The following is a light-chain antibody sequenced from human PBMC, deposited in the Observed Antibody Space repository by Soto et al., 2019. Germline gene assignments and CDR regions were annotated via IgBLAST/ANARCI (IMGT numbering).Light chain of an antibody. J-gene: IGLJ2*01. Sequence: QSVLTQPASVSGSPGQSITISCTGTSSNVGSYFLVSWYRHQSGRAPQLILYEGDKRPSGVSDRFSGSKSGNTASLTISGLQTDDEAHYYCSSYPSSGTFFVAFGGGTKVTVL. V-gene: IGLV2-23*03. CDR3: SSYPSSGTFFVA. CDR1: SSNVGSYFL. CDR2: EGD.